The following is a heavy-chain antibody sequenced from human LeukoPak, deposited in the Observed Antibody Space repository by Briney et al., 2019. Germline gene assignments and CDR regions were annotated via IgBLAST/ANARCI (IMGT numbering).Heavy chain of an antibody. CDR1: GFTFSSFG. CDR2: IQTDGSDK. Sequence: PGGSLRLSCAGSGFTFSSFGMHRVRQAPGKGLEWVIFIQTDGSDKYYADSVKGRFTVSRDNSKNTLYLQMNSLRPEDTAVYYCAKELGTAVVGQRVDYWGQGTLVTVSS. D-gene: IGHD2-2*01. CDR3: AKELGTAVVGQRVDY. V-gene: IGHV3-30*02. J-gene: IGHJ4*02.